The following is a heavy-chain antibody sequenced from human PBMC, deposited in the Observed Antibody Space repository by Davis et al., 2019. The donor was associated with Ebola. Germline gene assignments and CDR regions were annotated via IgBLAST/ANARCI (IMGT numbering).Heavy chain of an antibody. D-gene: IGHD2-15*01. J-gene: IGHJ4*02. CDR1: GFTFSSYA. CDR3: ARVGFGCSCDDL. Sequence: PGGSLRLSCAASGFTFSSYAMTWARQAPGKGLEWVSAITSSGGGTYYADSVKGRFTISRDNAKNSLYLQMSSLRDEDTAVYYCARVGFGCSCDDLWGQGTLVTVSS. V-gene: IGHV3-21*01. CDR2: ITSSGGGT.